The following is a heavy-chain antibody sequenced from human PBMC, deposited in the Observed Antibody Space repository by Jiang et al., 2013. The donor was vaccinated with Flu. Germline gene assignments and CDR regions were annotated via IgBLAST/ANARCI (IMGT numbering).Heavy chain of an antibody. J-gene: IGHJ4*02. V-gene: IGHV6-1*01. CDR1: GDSVSSNSAA. Sequence: SQTLSLTCAISGDSVSSNSAAWNWIRQSPSRGLEWLGRAYYRSKWYTNYAISVEGRITINPDTSKNQLSLQLNSVTPEDTAVYYCVRGAPRLFDYWGQGILVTVSS. CDR2: AYYRSKWYT. CDR3: VRGAPRLFDY.